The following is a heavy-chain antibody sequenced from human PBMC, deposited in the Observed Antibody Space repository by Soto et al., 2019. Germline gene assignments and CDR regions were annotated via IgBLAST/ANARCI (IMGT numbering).Heavy chain of an antibody. CDR2: ISSSSSYI. CDR1: GFTFSSYS. CDR3: ARDSVQRGPFDY. D-gene: IGHD6-6*01. V-gene: IGHV3-21*01. Sequence: GGSLRLSCAASGFTFSSYSMNWVRQAPGKGLEWVSSISSSSSYIYYADSVKGRFTISRDNAKNSLYLQMNSLRAEDTAVYYCARDSVQRGPFDYWGQGTLVTVSS. J-gene: IGHJ4*02.